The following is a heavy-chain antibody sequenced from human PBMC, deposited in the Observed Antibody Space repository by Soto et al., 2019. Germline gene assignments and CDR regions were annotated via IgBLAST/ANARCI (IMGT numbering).Heavy chain of an antibody. D-gene: IGHD2-15*01. J-gene: IGHJ4*02. CDR3: ARGHGTSGYDS. CDR2: IHHSGST. Sequence: SETLSLTCSVYGASFSGYYWSWIRQSPGKGLEWIGEIHHSGSTHYNPSLKSRLTFSIDESQSQFYMMLTSVTAADTALYFCARGHGTSGYDSWGQGSLVTVSS. CDR1: GASFSGYY. V-gene: IGHV4-34*01.